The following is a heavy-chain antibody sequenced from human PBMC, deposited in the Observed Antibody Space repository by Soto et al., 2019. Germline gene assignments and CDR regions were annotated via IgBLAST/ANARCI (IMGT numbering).Heavy chain of an antibody. D-gene: IGHD3-3*01. J-gene: IGHJ6*02. V-gene: IGHV4-59*01. CDR3: ARDKITIFGYYYYGMDV. CDR2: IYYSGST. CDR1: GGSISSYY. Sequence: PSETLSLTCTVSGGSISSYYWSWIRQPPGKGLEWIGYIYYSGSTNYNPSLKSRVTISVDTSKNQFSLKLSSVTAADTAVYYCARDKITIFGYYYYGMDVWGQGTTVTVSS.